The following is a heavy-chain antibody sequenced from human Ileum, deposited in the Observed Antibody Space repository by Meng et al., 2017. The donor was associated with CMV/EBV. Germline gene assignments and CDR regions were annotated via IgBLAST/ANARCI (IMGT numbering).Heavy chain of an antibody. J-gene: IGHJ5*02. Sequence: FSSYSMNCVRQAPGQGLEWVSFISRSSSYIYYADSVKGRFTISRDNAKNSLYLQMNSLRAEDTAVYYCARVRHGYCSSTSCPNWFDPWGQGTLVTVSS. CDR3: ARVRHGYCSSTSCPNWFDP. CDR2: ISRSSSYI. D-gene: IGHD2-2*01. V-gene: IGHV3-21*01. CDR1: FSSYS.